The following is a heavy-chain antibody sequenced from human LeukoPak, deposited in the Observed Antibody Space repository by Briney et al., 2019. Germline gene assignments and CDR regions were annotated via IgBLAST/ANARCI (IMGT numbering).Heavy chain of an antibody. Sequence: QAGGSLRLSWAASGFTSSSYAMSWVRQAPGKGLEWVSAISGSGGSTYYADSVKGRFTISRDNSKNTLYLQMNSLRAEDTAVYYCAKGSGPSQYSTPPFDYWGQGTLVTVSS. CDR3: AKGSGPSQYSTPPFDY. CDR1: GFTSSSYA. CDR2: ISGSGGST. J-gene: IGHJ4*02. D-gene: IGHD2-2*01. V-gene: IGHV3-23*01.